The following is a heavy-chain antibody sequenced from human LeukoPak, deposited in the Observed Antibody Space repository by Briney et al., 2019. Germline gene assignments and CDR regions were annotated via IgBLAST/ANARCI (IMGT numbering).Heavy chain of an antibody. D-gene: IGHD2-2*01. CDR3: AADHCSSTSCYLNYYYYMDV. CDR1: GFTFTSSA. CDR2: IVVGSSNT. Sequence: ASVKVSCKASGFTFTSSAMQWVRQARGQRLEWIGWIVVGSSNTNYAQKFQERVTITRDMSTSTAYMELSSLRSEDTAVYYCAADHCSSTSCYLNYYYYMDVWGKGTTVTVSS. J-gene: IGHJ6*03. V-gene: IGHV1-58*02.